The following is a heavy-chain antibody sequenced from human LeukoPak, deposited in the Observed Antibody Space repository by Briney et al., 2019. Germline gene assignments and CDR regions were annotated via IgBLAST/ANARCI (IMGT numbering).Heavy chain of an antibody. CDR3: ARRRRKTGGYSCRWYAPDWYFDL. Sequence: SETLSLTCAVYGESFSGYYWRWIRQPPGKGLEWIGQINPNGSTNYNPSLKSRVTISVDTSTNQSSLKLSSGHAADTAVYCCARRRRKTGGYSCRWYAPDWYFDLWGRGTMVTVSS. CDR2: INPNGST. V-gene: IGHV4-34*01. D-gene: IGHD6-19*01. CDR1: GESFSGYY. J-gene: IGHJ2*01.